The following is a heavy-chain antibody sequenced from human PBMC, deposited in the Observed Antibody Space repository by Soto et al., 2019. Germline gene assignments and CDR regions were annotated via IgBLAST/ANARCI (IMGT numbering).Heavy chain of an antibody. CDR1: GFTFSSHG. D-gene: IGHD6-25*01. J-gene: IGHJ6*02. V-gene: IGHV3-30*18. CDR3: GKDLYGQQRTSSLYYYGMDV. CDR2: ISHDGSEE. Sequence: GGPLRLSCAASGFTFSSHGVHWVRQAPGKGPEWVAVISHDGSEEYYADSVRGRFAISRDNSKSTLYLQMNRPRAEDTGVYYCGKDLYGQQRTSSLYYYGMDVWGQGTTVTVSS.